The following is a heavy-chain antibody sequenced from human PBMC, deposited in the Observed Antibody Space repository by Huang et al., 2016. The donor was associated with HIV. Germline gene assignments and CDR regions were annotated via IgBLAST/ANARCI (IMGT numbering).Heavy chain of an antibody. Sequence: EVQLVESGGGLIQPGGSLRLSCAASGFSVSRNYMSWVRKVPGKGLEWVAVFYSGGRTYYADSVKGRFTSSRASCKNTLYLQMNGLRVEDTAVYYCARVAYSGYDLPFDFWGQVTLVTVSS. V-gene: IGHV3-53*01. CDR1: GFSVSRNY. CDR3: ARVAYSGYDLPFDF. D-gene: IGHD3-22*01. CDR2: FYSGGRT. J-gene: IGHJ4*02.